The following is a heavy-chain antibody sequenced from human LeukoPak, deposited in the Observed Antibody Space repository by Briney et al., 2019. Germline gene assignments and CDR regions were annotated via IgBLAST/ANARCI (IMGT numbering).Heavy chain of an antibody. CDR2: ISGSGGNT. V-gene: IGHV3-23*01. CDR1: GFTFNIYA. D-gene: IGHD3-22*01. J-gene: IGHJ4*02. Sequence: GGSLRLSCAASGFTFNIYAMTWVRQAPGKGLEWVSAISGSGGNTYYADSVKGRFTISRDNTENTLYLQMNRLRAEVTAVYYCAKRYYYDSTGYYSYFDYWGQGTLVTVSS. CDR3: AKRYYYDSTGYYSYFDY.